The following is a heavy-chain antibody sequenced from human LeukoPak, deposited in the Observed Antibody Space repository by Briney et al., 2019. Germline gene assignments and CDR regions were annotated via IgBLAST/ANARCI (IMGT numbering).Heavy chain of an antibody. Sequence: PSETLSLTCTVSGGSISSYYWSWIRQPPGKGLEWIGYIYYSGSTNYNPSLKSRVTISVDTSKNQISLKLSSVTAADTAVYYCARAKLKYYYDSSGYYFDYWGQGTLVTVSS. V-gene: IGHV4-59*01. D-gene: IGHD3-22*01. J-gene: IGHJ4*02. CDR2: IYYSGST. CDR1: GGSISSYY. CDR3: ARAKLKYYYDSSGYYFDY.